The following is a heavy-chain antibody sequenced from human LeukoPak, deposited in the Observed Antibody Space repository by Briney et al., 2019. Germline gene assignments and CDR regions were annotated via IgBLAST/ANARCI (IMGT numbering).Heavy chain of an antibody. J-gene: IGHJ2*01. D-gene: IGHD3-3*01. CDR2: ISAYNGNT. Sequence: GASVKVSCKASGYTFTSYGISWVRQAPGQGLEWMGWISAYNGNTNYAQKLQGRVTMTTDTSTSTAYMELRSLRSEDTAVYYCAGSYDFWSGYYRDWYFDLWGRGTLVTISS. V-gene: IGHV1-18*01. CDR1: GYTFTSYG. CDR3: AGSYDFWSGYYRDWYFDL.